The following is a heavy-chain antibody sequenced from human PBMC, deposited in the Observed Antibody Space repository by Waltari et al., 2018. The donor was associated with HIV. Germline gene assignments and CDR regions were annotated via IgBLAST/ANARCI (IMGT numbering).Heavy chain of an antibody. CDR2: IESKTDGGAT. D-gene: IGHD6-13*01. CDR1: GFSLGYAG. Sequence: EVQLVESGGGLVKPGGSLRLSCAASGFSLGYAGMSWVGRAQGKGLEWVGRIESKTDGGATDYTAPVKGRFTISRDDSKTTLYLYMNSLKTEDTAVYYCTTGSSLGAFDIWGQGTVVTVSS. J-gene: IGHJ3*02. CDR3: TTGSSLGAFDI. V-gene: IGHV3-15*04.